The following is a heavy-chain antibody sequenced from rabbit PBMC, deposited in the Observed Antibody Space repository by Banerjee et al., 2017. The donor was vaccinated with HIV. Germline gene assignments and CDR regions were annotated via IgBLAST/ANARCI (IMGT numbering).Heavy chain of an antibody. Sequence: QQLLEESGGGLVKPGGSLTLTCKASGLDFSSSYWICWVRQAPGKGLEWIGIIYAGNGITDYAAWVNGRFTISSDNAQNTVDLQMNSLTAADTATYFCAREREYRYDDYGDYGMDLWGPGTLVTVS. CDR1: GLDFSSSYW. J-gene: IGHJ6*01. CDR2: IYAGNGIT. V-gene: IGHV1S43*01. D-gene: IGHD2-1*01. CDR3: AREREYRYDDYGDYGMDL.